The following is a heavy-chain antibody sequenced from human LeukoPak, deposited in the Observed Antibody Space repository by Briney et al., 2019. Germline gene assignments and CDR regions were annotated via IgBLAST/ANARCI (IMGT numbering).Heavy chain of an antibody. CDR1: GGTFSSYA. J-gene: IGHJ4*02. CDR2: IIPIFGTA. V-gene: IGHV1-69*13. D-gene: IGHD3-22*01. Sequence: ASVKVSCKASGGTFSSYAISWVRQAPGQGLEWMGGIIPIFGTANYAQKFQGRVTITADESTSTAYMELSSLRSEDTAVYYCARDSYYYDSSGLFDYWGQGTLVTVSS. CDR3: ARDSYYYDSSGLFDY.